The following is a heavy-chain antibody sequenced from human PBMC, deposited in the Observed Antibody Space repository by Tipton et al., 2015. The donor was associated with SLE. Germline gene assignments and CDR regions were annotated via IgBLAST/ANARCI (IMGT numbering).Heavy chain of an antibody. CDR3: AREESSSWFPDAFDI. CDR2: IFTSGNT. D-gene: IGHD6-6*01. Sequence: TLSLTCNASGDSINSGRHYWSWIRQPAGKGLEWIGRIFTSGNTNYNPSLKSRITISVDTSKNQFLLKLSSVTAADTALYYCAREESSSWFPDAFDIWGQGTMVTVSS. J-gene: IGHJ3*02. V-gene: IGHV4-61*02. CDR1: GDSINSGRHY.